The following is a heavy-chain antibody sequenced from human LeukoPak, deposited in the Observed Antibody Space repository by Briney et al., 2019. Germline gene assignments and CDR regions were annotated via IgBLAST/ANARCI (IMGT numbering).Heavy chain of an antibody. CDR1: GGSFSGYY. D-gene: IGHD2-15*01. CDR3: ASWKVGYCSGGSCTYFDY. CDR2: IKHSGSN. V-gene: IGHV4-34*01. Sequence: SETLSLTCAVYGGSFSGYYWSWIRQPPGKGLEWIGEIKHSGSNNSNPSLKSPVPISLDTSKNPFSLKLSSVTAADTAVYYCASWKVGYCSGGSCTYFDYWGQGTLVTVSS. J-gene: IGHJ4*02.